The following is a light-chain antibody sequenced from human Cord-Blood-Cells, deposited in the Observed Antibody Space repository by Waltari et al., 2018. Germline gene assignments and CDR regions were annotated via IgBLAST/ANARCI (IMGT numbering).Light chain of an antibody. V-gene: IGLV2-14*01. Sequence: QSAAMQHARVSGAPARSITIICTATTSDDGGDNNVSCYQQHPGKAPKRMIYDVSKRPSGVPNRFSGSKSGNTASLTISGLQAEDEADYYCSSYAGSSTRVFGGGTKLTVL. CDR3: SSYAGSSTRV. CDR2: DVS. CDR1: TSDDGGDNN. J-gene: IGLJ3*02.